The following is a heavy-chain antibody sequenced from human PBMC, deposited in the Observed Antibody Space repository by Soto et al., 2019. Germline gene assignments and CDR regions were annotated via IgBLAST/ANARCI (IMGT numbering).Heavy chain of an antibody. D-gene: IGHD6-19*01. J-gene: IGHJ4*02. CDR1: GYTFTAYA. Sequence: QVQLVQSGAEEKKPGASVKVSCKASGYTFTAYAMHWVRQSPGQRLEWMGWINAGNGNTKYSQKFQGRVTITRDTSASTAYMALSSLRSEDTAMYYCARAVAVPADFDYWGQGTLVTVSS. V-gene: IGHV1-3*05. CDR3: ARAVAVPADFDY. CDR2: INAGNGNT.